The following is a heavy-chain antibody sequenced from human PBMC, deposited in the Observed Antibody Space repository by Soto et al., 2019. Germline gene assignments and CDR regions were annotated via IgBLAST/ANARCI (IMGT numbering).Heavy chain of an antibody. Sequence: PRLSCVASVFTFKNYGMHWVRQAPGKGLEWVAVIWFDGSKKFYADSVKGRFTISRDNSKNTLYLQMNSLRAEDTAVYYCARRAVADMGYYYYGMGVWGQGTTVTVSS. CDR2: IWFDGSKK. D-gene: IGHD6-19*01. J-gene: IGHJ6*02. CDR1: VFTFKNYG. V-gene: IGHV3-33*01. CDR3: ARRAVADMGYYYYGMGV.